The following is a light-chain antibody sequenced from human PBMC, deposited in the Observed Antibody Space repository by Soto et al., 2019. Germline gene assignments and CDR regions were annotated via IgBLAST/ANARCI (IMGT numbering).Light chain of an antibody. V-gene: IGLV2-14*01. CDR2: EVS. J-gene: IGLJ1*01. CDR1: SSDVGGYNY. Sequence: QSALTQPASVSGSPGQSITISCTGTSSDVGGYNYVSWYQQHPGKAPKLMIYEVSNRPSGVPDRFSGSKSGNTASLTISGLQAEDEADYYCCSYAGSFYVFGIGTKLTVL. CDR3: CSYAGSFYV.